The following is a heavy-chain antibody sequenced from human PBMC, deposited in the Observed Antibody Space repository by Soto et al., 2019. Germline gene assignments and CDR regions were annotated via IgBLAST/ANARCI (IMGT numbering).Heavy chain of an antibody. CDR1: GYTFTTYD. CDR3: TREEAAGTFQD. V-gene: IGHV1-8*01. CDR2: MNPNNHNT. J-gene: IGHJ1*01. D-gene: IGHD6-25*01. Sequence: QVQLVQSGAEVKKPGASVKVSCKASGYTFTTYDINWVRQAPGQGLEWMGWMNPNNHNTGYAQKFQGRVTLTRNTSTSTAYMELSSLRSDDTAVYYCTREEAAGTFQDWGQGTLVTVSS.